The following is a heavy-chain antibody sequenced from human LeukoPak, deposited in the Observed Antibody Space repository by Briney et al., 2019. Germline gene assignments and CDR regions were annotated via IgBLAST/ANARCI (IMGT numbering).Heavy chain of an antibody. CDR2: ISYDGSNK. CDR1: GFTFSSYC. J-gene: IGHJ4*02. D-gene: IGHD5-24*01. V-gene: IGHV3-30*18. CDR3: AKEGTATFDY. Sequence: GGSLRLSCAASGFTFSSYCMHWVRQAPGKGLEWVAVISYDGSNKYYADSVKGRFTISRDNSKNTLYLQMNRLRAEDTAVYYCAKEGTATFDYWGQGTLVTVSS.